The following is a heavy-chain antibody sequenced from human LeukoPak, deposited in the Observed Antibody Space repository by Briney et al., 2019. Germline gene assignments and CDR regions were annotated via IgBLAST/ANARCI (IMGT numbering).Heavy chain of an antibody. J-gene: IGHJ4*02. CDR1: GGSISSSNYY. V-gene: IGHV4-39*07. CDR3: TRERPKLWFGELSGLDY. D-gene: IGHD3-10*01. Sequence: PSETLSLTCTVSGGSISSSNYYWGWIRQPPGKGLEWIGSIYYGGSTYYNPSLKSPVTISVDTSKNQFSLKLSSVTAADTAVYYCTRERPKLWFGELSGLDYWGQGTLVTVSS. CDR2: IYYGGST.